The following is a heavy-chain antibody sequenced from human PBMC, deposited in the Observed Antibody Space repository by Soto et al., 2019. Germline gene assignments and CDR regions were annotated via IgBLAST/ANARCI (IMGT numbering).Heavy chain of an antibody. Sequence: QVQLVHSGAEVKEPGASVKISCKASGYTFTSYGISWVRQAPGQGLEWMSWISAYNGDTNYAQKVQGRVTMTTDTSTSTAFMELRSLRFDDTAVYYCVRDPDGHIDFDYWGQGTLVTVSS. J-gene: IGHJ4*02. CDR2: ISAYNGDT. CDR1: GYTFTSYG. CDR3: VRDPDGHIDFDY. V-gene: IGHV1-18*01.